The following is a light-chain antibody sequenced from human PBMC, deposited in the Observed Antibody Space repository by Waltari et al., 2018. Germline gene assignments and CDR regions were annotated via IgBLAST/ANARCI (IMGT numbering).Light chain of an antibody. V-gene: IGKV1-27*01. CDR3: QKYNSAPLT. CDR2: SAS. CDR1: HDISNY. J-gene: IGKJ4*01. Sequence: DIQMTQSPSALSASVEDRVTITCRASHDISNYLTCDHQKPGKAPKFLIYSASILQSGVPSRFSGTGSGTGFSLTISSLQPEDVATYYCQKYNSAPLTFGGGTKVEIK.